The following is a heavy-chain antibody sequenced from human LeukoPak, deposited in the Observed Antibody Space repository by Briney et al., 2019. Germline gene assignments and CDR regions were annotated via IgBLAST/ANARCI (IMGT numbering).Heavy chain of an antibody. D-gene: IGHD3-10*01. CDR3: ATHYYGSGSRTYYYGMDV. V-gene: IGHV1-8*01. CDR1: GYTFTSYD. J-gene: IGHJ6*02. CDR2: MNPNSGNT. Sequence: GASVKVSCKASGYTFTSYDINWVRQATGQGLEWMGWMNPNSGNTGYAQKFQGRVTMTRNTSISTAYMELSSLRSEDTAVYYCATHYYGSGSRTYYYGMDVWGQGTTVTASS.